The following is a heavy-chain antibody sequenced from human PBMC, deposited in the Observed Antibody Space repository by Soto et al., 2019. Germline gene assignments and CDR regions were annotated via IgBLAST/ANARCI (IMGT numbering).Heavy chain of an antibody. Sequence: GGSLRLSCAASGFTFSSYAMHWVRQAPGKGLEWVAVISYDGSNKYYADSVKGRFTISRDNSKNTLYLQMNSLRAEDTAVYYCARDARRERQRLGATDYWGQGTLVTVSS. CDR3: ARDARRERQRLGATDY. CDR2: ISYDGSNK. CDR1: GFTFSSYA. D-gene: IGHD1-26*01. J-gene: IGHJ4*02. V-gene: IGHV3-30-3*01.